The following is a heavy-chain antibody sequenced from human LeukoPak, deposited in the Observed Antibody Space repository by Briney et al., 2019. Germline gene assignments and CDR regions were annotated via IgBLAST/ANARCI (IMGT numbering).Heavy chain of an antibody. V-gene: IGHV4-34*01. CDR1: GGSFSGYY. CDR2: INHSGST. D-gene: IGHD4-23*01. J-gene: IGHJ4*02. CDR3: ARYGGQSEFDY. Sequence: SETLSLTCAVYGGSFSGYYWSWIRQPPGKGLEWIGEINHSGSTNYNPSLKSRVTISVDTSKNQFSLKLSSVTAADTAVYYCARYGGQSEFDYWGQGTLVTVSS.